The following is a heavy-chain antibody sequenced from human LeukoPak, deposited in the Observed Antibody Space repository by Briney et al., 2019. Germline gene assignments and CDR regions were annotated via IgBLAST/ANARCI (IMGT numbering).Heavy chain of an antibody. V-gene: IGHV3-23*01. Sequence: PGGSLRLSCAASGFTFSSYALTWVRQAPGKGLEWVSAISGSSDSTLFADSVKGRFTISRDNSKNTLYLQMNSLRAEDTAVYYCAKALRDPLDSSGYPKINDYWGQGTLVTVSS. CDR2: ISGSSDST. D-gene: IGHD3-22*01. J-gene: IGHJ4*02. CDR3: AKALRDPLDSSGYPKINDY. CDR1: GFTFSSYA.